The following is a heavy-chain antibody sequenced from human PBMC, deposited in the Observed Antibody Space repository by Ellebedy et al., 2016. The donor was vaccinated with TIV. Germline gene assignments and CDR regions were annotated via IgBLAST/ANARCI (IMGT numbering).Heavy chain of an antibody. V-gene: IGHV3-74*01. J-gene: IGHJ3*02. CDR2: ISTDGSST. CDR1: GFTLRSYW. CDR3: AKDGGLGRYCVSASCYSNAFDK. D-gene: IGHD2-2*01. Sequence: GESLKISCAASGFTLRSYWMHWVRQAPGQGLVWVSRISTDGSSTTYADSVKGRFTISIDNSKTTLYLQMNSLRAEDTAIYYCAKDGGLGRYCVSASCYSNAFDKWGQGTMVTVSS.